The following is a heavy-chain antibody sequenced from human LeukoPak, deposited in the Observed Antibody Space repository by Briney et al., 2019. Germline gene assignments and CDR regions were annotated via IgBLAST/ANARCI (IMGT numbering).Heavy chain of an antibody. J-gene: IGHJ1*01. CDR3: ARGYYDSSDFEYFQH. D-gene: IGHD3-22*01. Sequence: ASVKVSCKASGYSFTGYYIHWVRQAPGQGLEWMAWINPNSGDTNFAQKFQGRATMTRDTSISTVYMELSRLRSDDTAVFFCARGYYDSSDFEYFQHWGQGTLVTVSS. CDR1: GYSFTGYY. CDR2: INPNSGDT. V-gene: IGHV1-2*02.